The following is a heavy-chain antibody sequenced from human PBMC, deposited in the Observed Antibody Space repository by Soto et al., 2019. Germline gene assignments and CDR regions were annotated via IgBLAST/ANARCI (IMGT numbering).Heavy chain of an antibody. CDR1: GYTFTSYG. CDR3: ARGKYSSFHTAFDP. V-gene: IGHV1-18*04. Sequence: AASVKVSCKASGYTFTSYGISWVRQAPGQGLEWMGWISAYNGNTNYAQKLQGRVTMTTDTSTSTAYMELRSLRSDDTAVYYCARGKYSSFHTAFDPWGQGTLVTVSS. CDR2: ISAYNGNT. J-gene: IGHJ5*02. D-gene: IGHD6-6*01.